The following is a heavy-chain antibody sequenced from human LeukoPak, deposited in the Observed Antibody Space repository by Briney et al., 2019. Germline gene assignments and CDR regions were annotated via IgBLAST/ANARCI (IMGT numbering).Heavy chain of an antibody. Sequence: GESLEISFQASGYRFTSHWIGWVRPKSGKGLEWVGIMFPDDSDTRYSPSFQGQVAISADKSISTAYLQWAGLKASDTAMYYCASRVAGDDAFDVWGQGTMVTVSS. J-gene: IGHJ3*01. CDR2: MFPDDSDT. CDR3: ASRVAGDDAFDV. CDR1: GYRFTSHW. D-gene: IGHD6-19*01. V-gene: IGHV5-51*01.